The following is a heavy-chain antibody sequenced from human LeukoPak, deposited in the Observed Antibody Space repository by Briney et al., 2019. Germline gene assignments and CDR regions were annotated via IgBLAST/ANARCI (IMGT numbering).Heavy chain of an antibody. J-gene: IGHJ4*02. CDR2: ISGSGGST. CDR3: AKDFTMVRGVIISSYFDY. D-gene: IGHD3-10*01. V-gene: IGHV3-23*01. CDR1: GFTFSSYA. Sequence: PGGSLRLSSAASGFTFSSYAMSWVRQAPGKGLEWVSAISGSGGSTYYADSVKGRFTISRDNSKNTLYLQMNSLRAEDTAVYYCAKDFTMVRGVIISSYFDYWGQGTLVTVSS.